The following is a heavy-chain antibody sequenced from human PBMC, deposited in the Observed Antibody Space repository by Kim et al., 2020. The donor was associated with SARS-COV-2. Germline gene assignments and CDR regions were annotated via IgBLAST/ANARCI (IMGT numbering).Heavy chain of an antibody. J-gene: IGHJ6*02. CDR1: GYSFTSYW. D-gene: IGHD3-10*01. V-gene: IGHV5-10-1*01. Sequence: GESLKISCKGSGYSFTSYWISWVRQMPGKGLEWMGRSDPSDSYTNYSPSFQGHVTISADKSISTAYLQWSSLKASDTAMYYCARNAHYYGSGSYYNVYYYGMAVWGQGTTVSVAS. CDR2: SDPSDSYT. CDR3: ARNAHYYGSGSYYNVYYYGMAV.